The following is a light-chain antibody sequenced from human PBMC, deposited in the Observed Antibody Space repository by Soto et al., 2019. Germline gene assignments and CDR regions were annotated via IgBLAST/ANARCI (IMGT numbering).Light chain of an antibody. J-gene: IGKJ1*01. CDR1: QTISSW. CDR2: KAS. CDR3: QRYNSYSEA. Sequence: DIQMTQSPSTLSGSVGDRVTITCRASQTISSWLAWYQQKPGKAPKLLIYKASTLKIGVPSRFSGSGSGTEFTLTISNLQPDDVANYYCQRYNSYSEAFGQGTKVELK. V-gene: IGKV1-5*03.